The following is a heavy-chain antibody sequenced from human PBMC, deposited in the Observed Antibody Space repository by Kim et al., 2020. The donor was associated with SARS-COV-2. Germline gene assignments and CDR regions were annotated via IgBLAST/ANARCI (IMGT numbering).Heavy chain of an antibody. CDR1: GFTFSSYG. Sequence: GGSLRLSCAASGFTFSSYGMHWVRQAPGKGLEWVAVISYDGSNKYYADSVKGRFTISRDNSKNTLYLQMNSLRAEDTAVYYCAKDLEQQLVLAYYYYGM. CDR3: AKDLEQQLVLAYYYYGM. J-gene: IGHJ6*01. V-gene: IGHV3-30*18. CDR2: ISYDGSNK. D-gene: IGHD6-13*01.